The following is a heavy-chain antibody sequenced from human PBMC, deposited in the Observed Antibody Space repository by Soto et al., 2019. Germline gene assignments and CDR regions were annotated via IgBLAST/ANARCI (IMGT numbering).Heavy chain of an antibody. CDR3: ARGDCVGGSCYSLAGSFYYYMDV. V-gene: IGHV3-74*01. CDR2: INSDGSVS. Sequence: EVKLVESGGGLVQPGGSLRLSCAASGFTFSNYWMYWVRQAPGQGLVWVSRINSDGSVSRYADSVKGRLTISRDNVKNTLYLQMNSLRVEDTAVYYCARGDCVGGSCYSLAGSFYYYMDVWGKGTTVTVSS. J-gene: IGHJ6*03. D-gene: IGHD2-15*01. CDR1: GFTFSNYW.